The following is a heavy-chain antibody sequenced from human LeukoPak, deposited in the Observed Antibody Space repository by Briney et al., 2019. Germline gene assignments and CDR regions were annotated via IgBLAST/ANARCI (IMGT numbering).Heavy chain of an antibody. Sequence: SQTLSLTCTVSGGSISSGGYYWSWIRQHPGEGLEWIGYIYYSGSTYYNPSLKSRVTISVDTSKNQFSLKLSSVTAADTAVYYCARTIVVVPAAILGPFDYWGQGTLVTVSS. CDR1: GGSISSGGYY. J-gene: IGHJ4*02. D-gene: IGHD2-2*02. CDR2: IYYSGST. CDR3: ARTIVVVPAAILGPFDY. V-gene: IGHV4-31*03.